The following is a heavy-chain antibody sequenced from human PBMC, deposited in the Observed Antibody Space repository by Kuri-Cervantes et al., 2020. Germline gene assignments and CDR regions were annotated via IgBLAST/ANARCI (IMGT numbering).Heavy chain of an antibody. CDR2: INAGNGNT. Sequence: ASVKVSCKASGYTFTSYAMHWVRQAPGQRLEWMGWINAGNGNTKYSQKFQGRVTITRDTSASTAYMELSSLRSEDTAVYYCARDGAWSTKSIYDYWGQGTLVTVSS. J-gene: IGHJ4*02. CDR1: GYTFTSYA. CDR3: ARDGAWSTKSIYDY. D-gene: IGHD2-15*01. V-gene: IGHV1-3*01.